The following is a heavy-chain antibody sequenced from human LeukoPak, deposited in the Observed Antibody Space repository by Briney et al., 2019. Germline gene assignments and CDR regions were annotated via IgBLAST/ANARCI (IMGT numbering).Heavy chain of an antibody. CDR3: TRVGYIDEGIDY. V-gene: IGHV3-7*04. Sequence: GGSLRLSCVASGFPFSSYWMTWVRQAPGKGLEWVANIRQDGSKKSYVDSVKGRFTISRDNAKNSLYLQMNSLRAEDTAIYYCTRVGYIDEGIDYWGQGTLVTVSS. J-gene: IGHJ4*02. D-gene: IGHD5-24*01. CDR2: IRQDGSKK. CDR1: GFPFSSYW.